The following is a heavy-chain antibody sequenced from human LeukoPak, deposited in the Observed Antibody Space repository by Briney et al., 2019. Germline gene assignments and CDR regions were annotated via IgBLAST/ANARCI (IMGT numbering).Heavy chain of an antibody. Sequence: SETLSLTCAVYGGSFSGYYWSWIRQPPGKGLEWIGEINHSGSTNYNPSLKSRVTISVDTSKNQFSLKLSSVTAADTAVYYCARGRNGIVVVPAARKNWFDPWGQGTLVTVSS. V-gene: IGHV4-34*01. CDR1: GGSFSGYY. CDR3: ARGRNGIVVVPAARKNWFDP. D-gene: IGHD2-2*01. J-gene: IGHJ5*02. CDR2: INHSGST.